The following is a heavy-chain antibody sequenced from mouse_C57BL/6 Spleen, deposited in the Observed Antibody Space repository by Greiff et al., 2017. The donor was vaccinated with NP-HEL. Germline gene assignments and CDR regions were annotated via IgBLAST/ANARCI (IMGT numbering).Heavy chain of an antibody. J-gene: IGHJ1*03. CDR1: GFTFSDYG. D-gene: IGHD1-2*01. Sequence: DVKLVESGGGLVKPGGSLKLSCAASGFTFSDYGMHWVRQAPEKGLEWVAYISSGSSTIYYADTVKGRFTISRDNAKNTLFLQMTSVGSEDTARYYGARGYRYFEVWGTGTTVTVAS. CDR3: ARGYRYFEV. CDR2: ISSGSSTI. V-gene: IGHV5-17*01.